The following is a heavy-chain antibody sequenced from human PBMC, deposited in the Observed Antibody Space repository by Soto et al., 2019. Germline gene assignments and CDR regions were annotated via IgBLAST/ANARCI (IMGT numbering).Heavy chain of an antibody. CDR3: ARFPGRWALLPGRFKFFDY. V-gene: IGHV1-3*01. CDR1: GYTFTSYA. D-gene: IGHD1-26*01. J-gene: IGHJ4*02. CDR2: INAGNGNT. Sequence: QVQLVQSGAEVKKPGASVKVSCKASGYTFTSYAMHWVRQAPGQRLEWMGWINAGNGNTKYSQKFQGRVTITRDTSASPAYMELSRLRSEDTAVYYCARFPGRWALLPGRFKFFDYWGQGTLVTVSS.